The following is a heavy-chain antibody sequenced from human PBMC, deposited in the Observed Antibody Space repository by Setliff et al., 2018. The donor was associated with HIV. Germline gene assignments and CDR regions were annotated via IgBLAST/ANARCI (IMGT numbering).Heavy chain of an antibody. D-gene: IGHD2-2*01. CDR2: IYSDGTT. CDR3: ARLRLFSSALDY. V-gene: IGHV3-66*02. Sequence: PGGSLRLSCAASGFSVSNYYMAWVRQAPGKGLEWVSTIYSDGTTYHADSVKGRFTLSRDNSKNTLFLQMNSLRPEDTAVFYCARLRLFSSALDYWGQGTQVTVS. J-gene: IGHJ4*02. CDR1: GFSVSNYY.